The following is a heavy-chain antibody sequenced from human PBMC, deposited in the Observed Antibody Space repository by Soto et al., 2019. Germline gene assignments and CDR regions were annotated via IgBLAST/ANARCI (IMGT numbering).Heavy chain of an antibody. J-gene: IGHJ5*02. CDR1: GFTFSTFA. D-gene: IGHD1-26*01. V-gene: IGHV3-23*01. CDR2: ISGSGGTT. CDR3: AKDLVLLRS. Sequence: EVQLLESGGGLAQPGGSLRLSCAASGFTFSTFAMTWVRQAPGRGLEWISGISGSGGTTYDADSVKGRFIISRDNSKNTPYLQMNSLRAEDTGVYYCAKDLVLLRSWGQGTLVTVSS.